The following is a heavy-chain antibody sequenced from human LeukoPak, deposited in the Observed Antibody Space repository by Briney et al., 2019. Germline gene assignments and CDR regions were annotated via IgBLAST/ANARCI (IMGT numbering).Heavy chain of an antibody. J-gene: IGHJ5*02. D-gene: IGHD3-10*01. CDR2: VYYTGST. CDR1: GASVTSGGFY. V-gene: IGHV4-39*01. Sequence: PSETLSLTCSVSGASVTSGGFYWGWLRQPPGKGPEWIATVYYTGSTYYTPSLKSRVTISIDTSKNQFSLRLTSVTTTDTAIYHCARHSGSGSLSRPFDPWGQGTLVSVSS. CDR3: ARHSGSGSLSRPFDP.